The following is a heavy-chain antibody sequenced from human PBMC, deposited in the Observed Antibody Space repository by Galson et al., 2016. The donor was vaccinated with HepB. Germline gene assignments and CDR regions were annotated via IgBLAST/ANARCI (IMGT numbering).Heavy chain of an antibody. CDR3: AREERYCDTRNGHEPAHGMDV. CDR2: ISGYNGNT. CDR1: GYTFTTYG. Sequence: SVKVSCKASGYTFTTYGITWVRQAPGQGLEWIGWISGYNGNTNYAHKIQGRVTMTRDTSTNTAYMELRSLTSDDTAVYYCAREERYCDTRNGHEPAHGMDVWGQGTTVTVSS. D-gene: IGHD3-9*01. V-gene: IGHV1-18*01. J-gene: IGHJ6*02.